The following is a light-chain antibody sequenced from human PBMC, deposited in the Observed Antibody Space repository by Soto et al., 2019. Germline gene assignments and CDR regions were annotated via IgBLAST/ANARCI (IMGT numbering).Light chain of an antibody. V-gene: IGLV1-47*02. Sequence: QLVLTQPPSASGTPGQRVTMSCSGSGSNIGPNYVYWFQQFPGTAPKLLIYNNDQRPSGVPDRFSGSKSGTSASLDISGLRSDDEADYYCAAWDDSLSGRVFGGGTKLTVL. CDR1: GSNIGPNY. J-gene: IGLJ3*02. CDR2: NND. CDR3: AAWDDSLSGRV.